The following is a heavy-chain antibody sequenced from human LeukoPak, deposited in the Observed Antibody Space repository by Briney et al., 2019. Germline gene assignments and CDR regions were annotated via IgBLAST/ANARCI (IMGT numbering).Heavy chain of an antibody. V-gene: IGHV1-8*03. Sequence: ASVKVSCKASGYTFTSYDINWVRQATGQGLKWMRWTNPNSGNTGYAQKFQGRVTITRNTSISTAYMELSSLRSEDTAVYYCARVSPAAIDYWGQGTLVTVSS. CDR1: GYTFTSYD. CDR3: ARVSPAAIDY. J-gene: IGHJ4*02. D-gene: IGHD2-2*01. CDR2: TNPNSGNT.